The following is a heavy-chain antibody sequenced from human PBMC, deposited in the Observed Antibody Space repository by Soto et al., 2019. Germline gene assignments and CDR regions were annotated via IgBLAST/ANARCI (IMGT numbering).Heavy chain of an antibody. J-gene: IGHJ4*02. CDR2: INHSGST. CDR3: ARGIRIVVVQRDAPDKYYFDY. Sequence: PSETLSLTCAVYGGSFSGYYWSWIRQPPGKGLEWIGEINHSGSTNYNPSLKSRVTISVDTSKNQFSLKLSSVTAADTAVYYCARGIRIVVVQRDAPDKYYFDYWGQGTLVTVSS. D-gene: IGHD3-22*01. CDR1: GGSFSGYY. V-gene: IGHV4-34*01.